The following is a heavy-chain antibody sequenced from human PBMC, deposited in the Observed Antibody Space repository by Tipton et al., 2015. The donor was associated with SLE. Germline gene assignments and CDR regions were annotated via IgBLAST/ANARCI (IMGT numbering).Heavy chain of an antibody. D-gene: IGHD2-15*01. CDR2: INSDGSST. J-gene: IGHJ4*02. CDR1: GFTFSSYW. CDR3: ARGRGRGALDY. Sequence: GSLRLSCAASGFTFSSYWMHWVRQAPGKGLVWVSRINSDGSSTSYADSVKGRFTISRDNAKNTLYLQMNSLRAEDTAVYYCARGRGRGALDYWGQGALVTVSS. V-gene: IGHV3-74*01.